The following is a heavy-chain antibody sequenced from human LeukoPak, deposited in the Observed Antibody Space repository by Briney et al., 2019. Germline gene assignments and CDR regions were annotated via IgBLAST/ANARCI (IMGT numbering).Heavy chain of an antibody. Sequence: ASVKVSCKASGYTFTGYYMHWVRQAPGQGLEWMGWINPNSGGTNYAQKFQGRVTMTRDTSISTAYMELSRLRSDDTAVYYCARGRNDDSSGYCPFDPWGQGTLVTVSS. J-gene: IGHJ5*02. CDR1: GYTFTGYY. D-gene: IGHD3-22*01. CDR2: INPNSGGT. V-gene: IGHV1-2*02. CDR3: ARGRNDDSSGYCPFDP.